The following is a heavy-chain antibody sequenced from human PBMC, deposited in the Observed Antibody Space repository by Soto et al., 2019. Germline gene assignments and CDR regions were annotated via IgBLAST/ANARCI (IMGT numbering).Heavy chain of an antibody. J-gene: IGHJ4*02. V-gene: IGHV4-34*01. D-gene: IGHD3-22*01. CDR2: INHSGST. Sequence: SETLSLTCAVYGGSFSGYYWSWIRQPPGKGLEWIGEINHSGSTNYNPSLKSRVTISVDTSKNQFSLKLSSVTAADTAVYYCARARRGPYYYDSSGYFDYWGQGTRGTVSS. CDR3: ARARRGPYYYDSSGYFDY. CDR1: GGSFSGYY.